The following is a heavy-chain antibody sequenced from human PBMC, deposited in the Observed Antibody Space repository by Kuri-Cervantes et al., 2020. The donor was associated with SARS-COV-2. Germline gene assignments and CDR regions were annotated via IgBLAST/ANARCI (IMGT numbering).Heavy chain of an antibody. Sequence: GGSLRLSCEGSGYVFSSHAIHWVRQAPGKGLEWLTIIWIGAINKYYADSVKGRFTISRDNSKNTLYLQMNSLRAEDTAVYYCARDDVVVPAATDYYYGMDVWGQGTTVTVSS. D-gene: IGHD2-2*01. CDR2: IWIGAINK. CDR3: ARDDVVVPAATDYYYGMDV. J-gene: IGHJ6*02. V-gene: IGHV3-33*01. CDR1: GYVFSSHA.